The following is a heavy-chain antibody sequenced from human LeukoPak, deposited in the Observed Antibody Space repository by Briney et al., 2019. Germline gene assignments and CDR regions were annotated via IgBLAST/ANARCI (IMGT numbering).Heavy chain of an antibody. Sequence: SETLSLTCTVSGGSISSYYWSWIRQPPGKGLEWIGYIYYSGSTNYNPSLKSRVTISVDTSKNQFSLKLSSVTAADTAVYYCARAVWIXLSGPXXXDPWGQXTLVTVSS. CDR1: GGSISSYY. J-gene: IGHJ5*02. V-gene: IGHV4-59*01. D-gene: IGHD5-18*01. CDR2: IYYSGST. CDR3: ARAVWIXLSGPXXXDP.